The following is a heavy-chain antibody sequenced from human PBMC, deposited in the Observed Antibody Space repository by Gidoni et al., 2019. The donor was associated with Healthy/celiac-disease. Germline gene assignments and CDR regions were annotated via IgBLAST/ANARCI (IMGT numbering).Heavy chain of an antibody. Sequence: QLQLQESGSGLVKPSQTLSLTCAVSGGSISSGGYSWSWIRQPPGKGLEWIGYIYHSGSNYYNPSLKSRVTISVDRSKNQFSLNLSSVTAADTAVYYCARLTIFGVVTFDYWGQGTLVTVSS. D-gene: IGHD3-3*01. CDR3: ARLTIFGVVTFDY. CDR1: GGSISSGGYS. V-gene: IGHV4-30-2*01. CDR2: IYHSGSN. J-gene: IGHJ4*02.